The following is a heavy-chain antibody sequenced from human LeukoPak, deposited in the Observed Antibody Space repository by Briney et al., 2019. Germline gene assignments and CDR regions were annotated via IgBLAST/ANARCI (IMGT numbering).Heavy chain of an antibody. V-gene: IGHV1-2*02. CDR1: GYTLISCD. CDR3: ARDGAFDF. CDR2: INPDSCGT. J-gene: IGHJ3*01. Sequence: ASVKVSCNVSGYTLISCDMHWVRQAPGKGLELKGWINPDSCGTIYAQKFQGRVTLTRDTSISTAFLELSRLRSDDTAVYYCARDGAFDFWGHETMVIVSS.